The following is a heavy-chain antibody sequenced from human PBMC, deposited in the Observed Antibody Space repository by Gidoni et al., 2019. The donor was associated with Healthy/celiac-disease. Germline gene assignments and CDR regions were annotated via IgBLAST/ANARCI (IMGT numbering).Heavy chain of an antibody. Sequence: EVQLVASGGGLVKPGGSLRLSCPASGSTFSSYSMTSVRQAPGKGLGLVSSISSSSSYICYADSVKGRFTISRDNAKNSLYLQMNSLRAEDMAVYYCARAAPPPSAFDIWGQGTMVTVSS. CDR1: GSTFSSYS. CDR2: ISSSSSYI. J-gene: IGHJ3*02. V-gene: IGHV3-21*01. CDR3: ARAAPPPSAFDI.